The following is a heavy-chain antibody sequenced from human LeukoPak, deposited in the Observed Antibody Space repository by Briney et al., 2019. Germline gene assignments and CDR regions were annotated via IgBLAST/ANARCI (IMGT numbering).Heavy chain of an antibody. CDR2: INSDGSST. CDR3: ARATPGRYFDY. V-gene: IGHV3-74*01. Sequence: PGGSLRLSCAASGFTFSSYWMYWVRQAPGKGLVWVSRINSDGSSTTYADSVKGRFTISRDNAKNTLCLQMNSLRAEDTAVYYCARATPGRYFDYWGQGTLVTVSS. J-gene: IGHJ4*02. D-gene: IGHD3-16*02. CDR1: GFTFSSYW.